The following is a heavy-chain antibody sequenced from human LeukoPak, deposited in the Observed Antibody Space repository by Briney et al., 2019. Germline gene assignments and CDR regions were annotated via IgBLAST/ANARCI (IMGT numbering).Heavy chain of an antibody. J-gene: IGHJ6*03. CDR2: ITSGSSYI. D-gene: IGHD1-26*01. V-gene: IGHV3-21*01. CDR1: GFTFGSYW. CDR3: ARDPYSGSYGNYYYYFMDV. Sequence: GGSLRLSCAASGFTFGSYWMSWVRQAPGKGLEWVSSITSGSSYIYYADSVKGRFTISRDNAKNSLYLQMNSLRAEDTAVYYCARDPYSGSYGNYYYYFMDVWGKGTTVTISS.